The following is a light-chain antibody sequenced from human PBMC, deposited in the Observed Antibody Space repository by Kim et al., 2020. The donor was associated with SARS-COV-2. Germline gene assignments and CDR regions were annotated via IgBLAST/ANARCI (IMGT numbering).Light chain of an antibody. V-gene: IGKV3-15*01. CDR2: DAS. CDR1: QTVNK. Sequence: SVAKGERSTPSCRAGQTVNKAACYQQKPGQAPRLLIFDASGRAAGTPGRFSGSGSGTELSLTISSLQSEDFAVYYCQEYTRWPLTFGGGTKVDIK. CDR3: QEYTRWPLT. J-gene: IGKJ4*01.